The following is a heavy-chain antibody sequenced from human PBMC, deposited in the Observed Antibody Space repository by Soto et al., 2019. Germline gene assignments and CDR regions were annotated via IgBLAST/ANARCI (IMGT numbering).Heavy chain of an antibody. D-gene: IGHD4-17*01. CDR1: GFTFSSYS. CDR3: SSPQNPARTTIGMDV. V-gene: IGHV3-21*01. J-gene: IGHJ6*02. CDR2: ISSSSSYI. Sequence: GESLKISCAASGFTFSSYSMNWVSQAPGKELEWVSSISSSSSYIYYAYSVKGQFTISRYNAKNSLYLQMNSLRAEDTAAYYCSSPQNPARTTIGMDVWGQGTTVTVSS.